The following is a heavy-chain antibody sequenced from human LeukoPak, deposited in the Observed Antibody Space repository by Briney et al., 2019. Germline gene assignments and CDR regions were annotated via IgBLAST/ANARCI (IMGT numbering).Heavy chain of an antibody. J-gene: IGHJ4*02. CDR3: ARGPYYFGSGNYYPPNY. V-gene: IGHV1-2*02. Sequence: GASVKVSCKASGYTFTGYYMHWVRQAPGQGLEWMGWINPNSGGTNYAQKFQGRVTMTRDTSISTAYMELSRLRSDDTAVYYCARGPYYFGSGNYYPPNYWGQGTLVTVSS. CDR1: GYTFTGYY. D-gene: IGHD3-10*01. CDR2: INPNSGGT.